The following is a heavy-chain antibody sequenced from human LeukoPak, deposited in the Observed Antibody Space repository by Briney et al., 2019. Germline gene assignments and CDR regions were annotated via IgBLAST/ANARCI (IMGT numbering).Heavy chain of an antibody. V-gene: IGHV3-30*18. Sequence: PGGSQRLSCAASGFTFSSYGMHWVRQAPGKGLEWVAVISYDGSIKYYADSVKGRFIISRDNSKNTLYLQMNSLRAEDTAVYYCAKDRTGYFDYWGQGTLVTVSS. CDR3: AKDRTGYFDY. J-gene: IGHJ4*02. D-gene: IGHD1-14*01. CDR2: ISYDGSIK. CDR1: GFTFSSYG.